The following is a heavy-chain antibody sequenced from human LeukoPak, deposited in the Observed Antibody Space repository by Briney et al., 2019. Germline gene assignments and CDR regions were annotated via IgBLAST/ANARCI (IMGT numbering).Heavy chain of an antibody. D-gene: IGHD6-6*01. CDR3: ASLGMSSSSSHYYYYMDV. J-gene: IGHJ6*03. Sequence: SVTVSCMASGGTFSSYAISWVRQAPGQGLEGMGGIIPIFGTANYAQKFQGRVTITADESTSTAYMELSSLRSEDTAVYYCASLGMSSSSSHYYYYMDVWGKGTTVTVSS. CDR2: IIPIFGTA. CDR1: GGTFSSYA. V-gene: IGHV1-69*13.